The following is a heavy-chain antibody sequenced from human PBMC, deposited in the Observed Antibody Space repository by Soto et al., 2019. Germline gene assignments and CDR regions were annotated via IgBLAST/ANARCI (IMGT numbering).Heavy chain of an antibody. CDR2: ISAYNGNT. CDR3: ARDEVDIVATNYYYYGMDV. CDR1: GYTFTSYG. V-gene: IGHV1-18*01. Sequence: ASVKVSCKASGYTFTSYGISWVRQAPGQGLEWMGWISAYNGNTNYAQKLQGRVTMTTDTSTSTAYMELRSLRSDDTAVYYCARDEVDIVATNYYYYGMDVWGQGTTVTVSS. J-gene: IGHJ6*02. D-gene: IGHD5-12*01.